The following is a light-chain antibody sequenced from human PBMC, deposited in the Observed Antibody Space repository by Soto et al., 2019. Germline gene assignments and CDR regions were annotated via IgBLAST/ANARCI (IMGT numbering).Light chain of an antibody. Sequence: QSALTQPSSVSGSPGQSITISCTGTSSDVGGYNYVSWYQQHPGKAPKLMIYEVSTRPSGVSNRFSGSKSGNTAYLSISGLQAEDEAVYDCSSHTTRATLVFGVWTKLTVL. J-gene: IGLJ2*01. CDR3: SSHTTRATLV. CDR2: EVS. CDR1: SSDVGGYNY. V-gene: IGLV2-14*01.